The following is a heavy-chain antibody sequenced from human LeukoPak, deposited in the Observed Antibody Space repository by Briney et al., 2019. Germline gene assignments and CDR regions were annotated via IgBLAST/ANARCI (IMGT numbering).Heavy chain of an antibody. D-gene: IGHD2-2*01. Sequence: SETLSLTCTVSGGSISSSSYYWGWIRQPPGKGLEWIGRIYYSGSTYYNPSLKSRVTISVDTSKNQFSLKLSSVTAADTAVYYCARDVVTGVGFYYYYYMDVWGKGTTVTVSS. V-gene: IGHV4-39*07. J-gene: IGHJ6*03. CDR1: GGSISSSSYY. CDR3: ARDVVTGVGFYYYYYMDV. CDR2: IYYSGST.